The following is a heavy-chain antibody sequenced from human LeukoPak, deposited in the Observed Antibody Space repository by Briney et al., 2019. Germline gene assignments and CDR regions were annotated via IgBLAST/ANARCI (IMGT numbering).Heavy chain of an antibody. Sequence: GGSLRLSCAASGFTFDSYAMSWVRQTPGKGLEWVSTIRRGSGGATFYADSVKGRFTISRDNSKNTLYLQMNSLRAEDTAVYYAAKDTISGTTGWFDLRGQGTLVTVSA. CDR2: IRRGSGGAT. CDR1: GFTFDSYA. D-gene: IGHD1-7*01. V-gene: IGHV3-23*01. CDR3: AKDTISGTTGWFDL. J-gene: IGHJ5*02.